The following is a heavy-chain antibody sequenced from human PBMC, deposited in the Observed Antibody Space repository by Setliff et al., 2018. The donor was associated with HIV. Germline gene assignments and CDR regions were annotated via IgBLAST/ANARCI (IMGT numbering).Heavy chain of an antibody. J-gene: IGHJ4*02. D-gene: IGHD5-18*01. CDR3: ARDPSDGYGHFDY. CDR1: GGSMNSENNH. V-gene: IGHV4-61*02. Sequence: PSETLSLTCTVSGGSMNSENNHWGWFRQPAGKGLGWIGRFTNRGSTDYNPSLKSRVTISIDRSRNQFSLKLSAVTAADTAVYFCARDPSDGYGHFDYWGQGALVTVSS. CDR2: FTNRGST.